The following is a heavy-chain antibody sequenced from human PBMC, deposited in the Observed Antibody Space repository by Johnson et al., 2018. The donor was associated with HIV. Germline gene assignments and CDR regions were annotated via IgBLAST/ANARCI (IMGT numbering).Heavy chain of an antibody. CDR2: ISYDGSNK. D-gene: IGHD3-22*01. CDR3: AKDGGVGYFNDAFDI. V-gene: IGHV3-30-3*01. Sequence: QVQLVESGGGVVQPGRSLRLSCAASGFTFSSYAMHWVRQAPGKGLEWVAVISYDGSNKYYADSVKGRFTISRDNPKNTLLLQMNSLRAEDTAVYYCAKDGGVGYFNDAFDIWGQGTMVSVSS. CDR1: GFTFSSYA. J-gene: IGHJ3*02.